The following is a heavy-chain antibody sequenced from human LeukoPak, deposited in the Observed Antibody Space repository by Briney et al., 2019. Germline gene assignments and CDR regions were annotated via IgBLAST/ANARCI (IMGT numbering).Heavy chain of an antibody. CDR1: GGSISSSSYY. D-gene: IGHD6-13*01. J-gene: IGHJ4*02. CDR3: ARDSFAAAAFDY. Sequence: SETLSLTCTVSGGSISSSSYYWGWIRQPPGKGLEWIGYIYYSGSTNYNPSLKSRVTISVDTSKNQFSLKLSSVTAADTAVYYCARDSFAAAAFDYWGQGTLVTVSS. CDR2: IYYSGST. V-gene: IGHV4-61*01.